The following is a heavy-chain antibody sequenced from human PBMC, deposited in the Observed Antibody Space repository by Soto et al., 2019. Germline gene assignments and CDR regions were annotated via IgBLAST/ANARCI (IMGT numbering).Heavy chain of an antibody. CDR1: GFSFGSDW. CDR2: IRKDGRQE. Sequence: DVQLTESGGGLVQPGGSLRLSCGASGFSFGSDWMAWVRQAPGKGLEWVANIRKDGRQEHYADSVRGRFSVSRDNAKDSLYLQMNSLRLDDTAVYYCTRDANYRDDSAYYDVFDIWGQGTMVTVSS. D-gene: IGHD3-16*01. CDR3: TRDANYRDDSAYYDVFDI. J-gene: IGHJ3*02. V-gene: IGHV3-7*05.